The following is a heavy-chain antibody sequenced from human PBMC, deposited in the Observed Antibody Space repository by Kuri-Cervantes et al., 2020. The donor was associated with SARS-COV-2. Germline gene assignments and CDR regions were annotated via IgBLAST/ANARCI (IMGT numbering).Heavy chain of an antibody. CDR1: GFSFSSYW. D-gene: IGHD3-3*01. CDR3: ARDVDPYYDYWSGSAGY. Sequence: GESLKISCAASGFSFSSYWMHWVRQAPGKGLVWVSRIYTEGSTASYADSVKGRFTISRDNAKNTLFLQTNSLRAEDTAVYYCARDVDPYYDYWSGSAGYWGQGTLVTVSS. V-gene: IGHV3-74*01. CDR2: IYTEGSTA. J-gene: IGHJ4*02.